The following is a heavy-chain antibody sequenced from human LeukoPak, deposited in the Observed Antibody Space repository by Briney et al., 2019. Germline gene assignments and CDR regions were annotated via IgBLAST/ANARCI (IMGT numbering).Heavy chain of an antibody. D-gene: IGHD5-18*01. Sequence: SETLSLTCAVYGGSLSGYYWSWIRQPPGKGLEWIGEINHSGSTYYNPSLKSRVTISVDTSKNQFSLKLSSVTAADTAVYYCARDLGGYSYGYINYYYYYYMDVWGKGTTVTVSS. CDR2: INHSGST. V-gene: IGHV4-34*01. CDR1: GGSLSGYY. CDR3: ARDLGGYSYGYINYYYYYYMDV. J-gene: IGHJ6*03.